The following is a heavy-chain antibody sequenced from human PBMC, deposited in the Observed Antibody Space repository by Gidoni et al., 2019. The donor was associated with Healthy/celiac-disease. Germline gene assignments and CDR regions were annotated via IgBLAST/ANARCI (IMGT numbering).Heavy chain of an antibody. V-gene: IGHV3-33*01. CDR3: AREISQIVVVMISHGMDV. CDR2: IWYDGSNK. Sequence: QVQLVESGGGVVQPGRSLRLSCAASGFTFSSYGMHWVRQAPGKGLEWVAVIWYDGSNKYYADSVKGRFTISRDNSKNTLYLQMNSLRAEDTAVYYCAREISQIVVVMISHGMDVWGQGTTVTVSS. D-gene: IGHD3-22*01. J-gene: IGHJ6*02. CDR1: GFTFSSYG.